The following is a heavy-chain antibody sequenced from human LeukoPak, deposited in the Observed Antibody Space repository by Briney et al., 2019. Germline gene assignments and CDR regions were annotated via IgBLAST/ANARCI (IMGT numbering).Heavy chain of an antibody. V-gene: IGHV1-46*01. CDR1: GYTFTSYY. CDR2: INPSGGST. Sequence: ASVKVSCKASGYTFTSYYMHWVRQAPGQGLEWMGIINPSGGSTSYAQKFQGRVTMTRDTSTSTVYMELSSLRSEDTAVYYCARDLADVDTAMVANWFDPWGQGTLVTVSS. CDR3: ARDLADVDTAMVANWFDP. J-gene: IGHJ5*02. D-gene: IGHD5-18*01.